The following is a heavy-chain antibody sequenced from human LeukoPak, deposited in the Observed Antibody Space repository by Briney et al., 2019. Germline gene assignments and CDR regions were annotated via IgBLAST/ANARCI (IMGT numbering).Heavy chain of an antibody. Sequence: PGGSLRLSCAASGFTFSDYYMSWIRQAPGKGLEWVSYISSSGSTIYYADSVKGRFTISRDNAKNSLYLQMNSLRAEDTAVYYCARRRDPGYSYGYEHDYWGQGTLVTVSS. V-gene: IGHV3-11*04. D-gene: IGHD5-18*01. CDR2: ISSSGSTI. CDR3: ARRRDPGYSYGYEHDY. CDR1: GFTFSDYY. J-gene: IGHJ4*02.